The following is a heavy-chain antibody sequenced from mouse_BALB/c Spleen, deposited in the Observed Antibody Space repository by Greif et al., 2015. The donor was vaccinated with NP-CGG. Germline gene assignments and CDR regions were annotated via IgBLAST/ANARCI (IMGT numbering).Heavy chain of an antibody. CDR2: ISSGGSYT. D-gene: IGHD1-1*01. J-gene: IGHJ1*01. Sequence: EVQVVESGGGLVKPGGSLKLSCAASGFTFSSYAMSWVRQTPEKRLEWVATISSGGSYTYYPDSVKGRFTISRDNAKNPPYPQRSRLRAEDTAMYYWARHGSGGYFDVWGAGTTVTVSS. CDR3: ARHGSGGYFDV. CDR1: GFTFSSYA. V-gene: IGHV5-9-3*01.